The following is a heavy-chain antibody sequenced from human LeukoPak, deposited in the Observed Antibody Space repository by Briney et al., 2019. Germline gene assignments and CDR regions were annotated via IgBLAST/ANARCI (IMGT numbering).Heavy chain of an antibody. Sequence: ASVKVSCKASGHTFTSYAMNWVRQAPGQGLEWMGWINTNTGNPTYAQGFTGRFVFSLDTSVSTAYLQISSLKAEDTAVYYCASRHSSGPLDYWGQGTLVTVSS. CDR3: ASRHSSGPLDY. CDR1: GHTFTSYA. CDR2: INTNTGNP. V-gene: IGHV7-4-1*02. D-gene: IGHD3-22*01. J-gene: IGHJ4*02.